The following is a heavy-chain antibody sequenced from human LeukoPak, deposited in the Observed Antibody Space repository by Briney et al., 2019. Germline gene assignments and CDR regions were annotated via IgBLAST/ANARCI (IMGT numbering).Heavy chain of an antibody. J-gene: IGHJ4*02. CDR3: AREKALALQVDY. V-gene: IGHV4-34*01. CDR2: INHGGST. CDR1: GGSFSGYY. Sequence: PSETLSLTCAVYGGSFSGYYWSWICQPPGKGLEWIGEINHGGSTTYSPSLKSRVTISVDPSKNQFSLKLSSVTAADTAVYYCAREKALALQVDYWGQGTLVTVSS.